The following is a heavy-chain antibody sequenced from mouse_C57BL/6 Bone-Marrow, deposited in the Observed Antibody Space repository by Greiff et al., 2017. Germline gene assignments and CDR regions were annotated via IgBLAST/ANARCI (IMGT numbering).Heavy chain of an antibody. CDR2: INPGSGST. J-gene: IGHJ2*01. CDR3: ARVRIYYDYDGYFDY. D-gene: IGHD2-4*01. CDR1: GYTFTSYW. V-gene: IGHV1-55*01. Sequence: VKLQQPGAEFVKPGASVKMSCTASGYTFTSYWITWVKQRPGKGLEWIGDINPGSGSTNYNEKFKSKATLTVDTSSSTADMQLSSLTSEDSAVYDCARVRIYYDYDGYFDYWDQGTTLTVSS.